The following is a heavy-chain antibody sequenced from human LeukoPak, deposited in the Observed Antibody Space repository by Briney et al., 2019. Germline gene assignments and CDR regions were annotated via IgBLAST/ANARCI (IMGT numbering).Heavy chain of an antibody. CDR2: IYYGGST. CDR3: ASGTIFGVVSFAFDI. J-gene: IGHJ3*02. CDR1: GGSVSSGSYY. Sequence: SETLSLTCTVSGGSVSSGSYYWSWIRQPPGKGLEWIGYIYYGGSTNYNPSLKSRVTISVDTSKNQFSLKLSSVTAADTAVYYCASGTIFGVVSFAFDIWGQGTMVTVSS. D-gene: IGHD3-3*01. V-gene: IGHV4-61*01.